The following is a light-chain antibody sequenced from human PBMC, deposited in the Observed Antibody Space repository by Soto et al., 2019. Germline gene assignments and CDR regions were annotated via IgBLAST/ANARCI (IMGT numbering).Light chain of an antibody. V-gene: IGKV3-15*01. CDR3: QQYKNGWT. CDR2: GAS. J-gene: IGKJ1*01. CDR1: QSLGGS. Sequence: IVMTQSPATLSVSLGERATLSCRASQSLGGSLAWYQQKPGQAPRLLIYGASTRVTGIPARFSGSGSGTEFTLTISSLQSEDFAVYYCQQYKNGWTFGQGTKVDI.